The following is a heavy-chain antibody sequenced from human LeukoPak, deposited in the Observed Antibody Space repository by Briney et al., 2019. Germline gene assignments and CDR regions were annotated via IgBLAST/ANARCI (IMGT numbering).Heavy chain of an antibody. V-gene: IGHV3-48*04. D-gene: IGHD1-26*01. CDR1: GFTFSGDS. CDR2: ISSSSSTT. CDR3: ARSSYSGGYVDY. J-gene: IGHJ4*02. Sequence: GGSLRLSCTASGFTFSGDSMNWVRQAPGKGLEWVSYISSSSSTTYYADSVKGRFTISRDNAKNSLYLQMNSLRAEDTAVYYCARSSYSGGYVDYWGQGTLVTVSS.